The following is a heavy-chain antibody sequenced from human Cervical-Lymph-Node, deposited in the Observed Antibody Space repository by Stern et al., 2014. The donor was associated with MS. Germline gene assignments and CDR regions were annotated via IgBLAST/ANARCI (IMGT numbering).Heavy chain of an antibody. CDR2: IVVGSGNT. V-gene: IGHV1-58*01. Sequence: QLVQSGPEVKKPGTSVTVSCKASGFTFTTSAVQWVRNARGPRLEWEGWIVVGSGNTNYAQKFQERVTISRDMSTSTTYMELSSLRSDDTAVYYCVADEDWGTIYYFDYWGQGTLVTVSS. CDR3: VADEDWGTIYYFDY. J-gene: IGHJ4*02. CDR1: GFTFTTSA. D-gene: IGHD3-16*01.